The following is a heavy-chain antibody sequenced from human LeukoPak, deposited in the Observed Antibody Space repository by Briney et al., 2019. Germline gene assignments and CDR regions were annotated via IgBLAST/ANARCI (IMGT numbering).Heavy chain of an antibody. CDR3: ARDTRLRTSSRWFDP. CDR2: ISAYNGNT. D-gene: IGHD2-2*01. Sequence: SVQLTCKASGYTFTSYGISWVRRAPGQGLEWMGWISAYNGNTNYAQKLQGRVTMTTDTSTSTAYMELRSLRSDDTAVYYCARDTRLRTSSRWFDPWGQRAMLPFSS. V-gene: IGHV1-18*01. J-gene: IGHJ5*02. CDR1: GYTFTSYG.